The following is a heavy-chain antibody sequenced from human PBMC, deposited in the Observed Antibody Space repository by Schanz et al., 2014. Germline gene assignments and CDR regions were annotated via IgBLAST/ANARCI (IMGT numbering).Heavy chain of an antibody. CDR3: ARDDRAYYYGMDV. D-gene: IGHD3-22*01. Sequence: QVQLVQSWAEVKGPGASVKVSCKASGYSFTPFPIHWVRQAPGQRLEWMGWINAGTGGTNFAQKFQGWVTVTRDTSISTGYMELSRVTYEDTAVYYCARDDRAYYYGMDVWGQGTTVTVSS. J-gene: IGHJ6*02. CDR1: GYSFTPFP. V-gene: IGHV1-2*04. CDR2: INAGTGGT.